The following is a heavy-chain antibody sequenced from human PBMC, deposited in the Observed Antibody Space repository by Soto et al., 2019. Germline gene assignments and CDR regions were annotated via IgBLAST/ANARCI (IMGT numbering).Heavy chain of an antibody. D-gene: IGHD3-22*01. Sequence: RGSLRLSCAASGFTFSNAWMNWVRQAPGKGLEWVGRIKSKTDGGTTDYAAPVKGRFTISRDDSKNTLYLQMNSLKTEDTAVYYCTTDPVTMIVVVPSSGWGQGTLVTVSS. V-gene: IGHV3-15*07. CDR2: IKSKTDGGTT. J-gene: IGHJ4*02. CDR1: GFTFSNAW. CDR3: TTDPVTMIVVVPSSG.